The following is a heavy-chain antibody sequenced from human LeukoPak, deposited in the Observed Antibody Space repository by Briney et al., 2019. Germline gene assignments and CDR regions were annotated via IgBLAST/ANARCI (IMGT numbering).Heavy chain of an antibody. CDR2: IKSKTDGGTT. J-gene: IGHJ4*02. D-gene: IGHD3-9*01. CDR1: GFTFSNAW. CDR3: TTVGSYYDILTGYSLNDY. V-gene: IGHV3-15*01. Sequence: GGSLRLSCAASGFTFSNAWMSWVRQAPGKGLEWVGRIKSKTDGGTTDYAAPMKGKFTISRDDSKNTLYLQMNSLKTEDTAVYYCTTVGSYYDILTGYSLNDYWGQGTLVTVSS.